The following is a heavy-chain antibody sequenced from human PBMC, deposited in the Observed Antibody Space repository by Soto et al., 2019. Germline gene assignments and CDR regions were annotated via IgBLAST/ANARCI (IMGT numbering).Heavy chain of an antibody. CDR3: ARAIRDYSKGEWFDP. D-gene: IGHD4-4*01. V-gene: IGHV1-18*01. CDR1: GYTFTSYG. J-gene: IGHJ5*02. Sequence: QVQLVQSGAEVKKPGASVKVSCKASGYTFTSYGISWVRQAPGQGLEWMGWISAYNGNTNYAQKLQGRVTMTTDTSTSRAYMELRSLRSDDTAVYYCARAIRDYSKGEWFDPWGQGTLVTVSS. CDR2: ISAYNGNT.